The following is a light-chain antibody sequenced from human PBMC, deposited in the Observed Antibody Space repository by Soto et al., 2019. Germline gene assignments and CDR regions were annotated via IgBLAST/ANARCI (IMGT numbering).Light chain of an antibody. J-gene: IGKJ1*01. CDR1: QGISSY. Sequence: DIQMTQSLSTLSASVGDRVTITCRASQGISSYLAWYQQKPGKAPKLLIYKASTLKSGVPSRFSGSGSGTEFTLTISSLQPDDFATYYCQHYNSYSEAFGQGTKVDIK. CDR3: QHYNSYSEA. CDR2: KAS. V-gene: IGKV1-5*03.